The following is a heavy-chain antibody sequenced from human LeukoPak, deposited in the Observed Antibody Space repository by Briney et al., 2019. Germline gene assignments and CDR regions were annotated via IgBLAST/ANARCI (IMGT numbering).Heavy chain of an antibody. Sequence: ASVKVSCKASGYTFTSYDINWVRQATGQGLEWMGWMNPNSGNTGYAQKFQGRGTMTRNTSISTAYMELSSLRSEDTAVYYCARAYSSSWWARKYFQHWGQGTLVTVSS. J-gene: IGHJ1*01. CDR3: ARAYSSSWWARKYFQH. D-gene: IGHD6-13*01. CDR1: GYTFTSYD. V-gene: IGHV1-8*01. CDR2: MNPNSGNT.